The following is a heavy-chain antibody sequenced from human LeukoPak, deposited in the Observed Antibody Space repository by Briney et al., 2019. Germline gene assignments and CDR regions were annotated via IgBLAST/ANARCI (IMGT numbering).Heavy chain of an antibody. CDR3: ARGGSYLSAFDI. CDR1: GFTFSSNS. Sequence: GGSLRLSCAASGFTFSSNSLHWVRQAPGKGLEWVSIIYSGGSTFYADSVKGRFTISRDNSKNTLYLQMNSLRAEDTAVYYCARGGSYLSAFDIWGQGTMVTVSS. J-gene: IGHJ3*02. D-gene: IGHD1-26*01. V-gene: IGHV3-53*01. CDR2: IYSGGST.